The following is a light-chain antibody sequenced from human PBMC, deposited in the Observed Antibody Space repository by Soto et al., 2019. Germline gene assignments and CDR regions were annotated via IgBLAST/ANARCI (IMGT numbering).Light chain of an antibody. CDR2: AAS. J-gene: IGKJ4*01. V-gene: IGKV1-8*01. CDR3: QQYYSYPLT. Sequence: AMRMTQSPSSISESTGDAVTIXXRASQGISCYLAWYQQKPGKAPKLXIYAASTLQSGVPSRFSGSGAGTDFTLTISCLQSEDFATYYCQQYYSYPLTFGGGTKVDIK. CDR1: QGISCY.